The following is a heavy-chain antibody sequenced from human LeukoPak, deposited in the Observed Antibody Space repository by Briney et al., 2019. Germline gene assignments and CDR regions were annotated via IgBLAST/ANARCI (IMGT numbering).Heavy chain of an antibody. J-gene: IGHJ4*02. V-gene: IGHV1-8*01. CDR1: GYTFTSYD. CDR2: MNPNSGNT. D-gene: IGHD3-3*01. CDR3: ARAPRAGGGVVIPFDY. Sequence: EASVKVSCKASGYTFTSYDINWVRQATGQGLEWMGWMNPNSGNTGYAQKFQGRVTITRNTSISTAYMELSSLRSEDTAVYYCARAPRAGGGVVIPFDYWGQGTLVTVSS.